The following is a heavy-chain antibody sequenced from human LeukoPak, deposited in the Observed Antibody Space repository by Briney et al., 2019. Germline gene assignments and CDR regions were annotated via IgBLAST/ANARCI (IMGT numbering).Heavy chain of an antibody. J-gene: IGHJ4*02. V-gene: IGHV3-23*01. Sequence: GGSLRLSCAASGFTLSSYAMSWVRQAPGKGLEWVSAISGSGGSTYYADSVKGRFTISRDNSKNTLYLQMNSLRAEDTAVYYCARYGDYMAYFDYWGQGTLVTVSS. CDR2: ISGSGGST. D-gene: IGHD4-17*01. CDR3: ARYGDYMAYFDY. CDR1: GFTLSSYA.